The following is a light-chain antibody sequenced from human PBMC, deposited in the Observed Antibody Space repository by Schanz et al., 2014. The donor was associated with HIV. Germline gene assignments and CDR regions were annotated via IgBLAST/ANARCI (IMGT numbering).Light chain of an antibody. CDR2: EVN. Sequence: QSALTQPASVSGSPGQSITISCTGTSSDVGNYLLVSWYQQHPGKAPKLMIYEVNKRPSGVPDRFSGSKSGNTASLTISGLQAEDEADYYCSSYAGSNKGVFGTGTKLTVL. V-gene: IGLV2-14*02. CDR1: SSDVGNYLL. CDR3: SSYAGSNKGV. J-gene: IGLJ1*01.